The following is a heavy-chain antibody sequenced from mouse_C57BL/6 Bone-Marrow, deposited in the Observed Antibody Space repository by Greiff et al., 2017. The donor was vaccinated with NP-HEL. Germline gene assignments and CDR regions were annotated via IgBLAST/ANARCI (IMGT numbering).Heavy chain of an antibody. V-gene: IGHV1-50*01. CDR1: GYTFTSYW. CDR2: IDPSDSYP. Sequence: QVHVKQPGAELVKPGASVKLSCKASGYTFTSYWMQWVKQRPGQGLEWIGEIDPSDSYPNYNQKFKGKAPLTVDTSSRTAYMQLSSLTSEDSAFYYCARSSNLYAMDYWGQGTSVTVSS. CDR3: ARSSNLYAMDY. D-gene: IGHD2-5*01. J-gene: IGHJ4*01.